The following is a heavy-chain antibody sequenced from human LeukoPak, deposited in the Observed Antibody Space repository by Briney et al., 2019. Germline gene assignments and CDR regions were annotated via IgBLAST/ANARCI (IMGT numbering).Heavy chain of an antibody. CDR1: GFTFSSYS. CDR3: ARGYGGSGSYYRGSLTNWFDP. CDR2: ISSSSSYI. V-gene: IGHV3-21*04. D-gene: IGHD3-10*01. Sequence: GGSLRLSCAASGFTFSSYSMNWVRQAPGKGLEWVSSISSSSSYIYYADSVKGRFTISRDNAKNSLYLQMNSLRAEDTAVYYCARGYGGSGSYYRGSLTNWFDPWGQGTLVTVSS. J-gene: IGHJ5*02.